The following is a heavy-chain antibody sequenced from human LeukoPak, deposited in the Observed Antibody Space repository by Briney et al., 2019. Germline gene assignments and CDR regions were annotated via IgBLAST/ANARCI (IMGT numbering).Heavy chain of an antibody. CDR1: GFTFSSYS. Sequence: GGSLRLSCAASGFTFSSYSMNWVRQAPGKGLEWVSSISSSSSYIYYADSVKGRFTISRDNAKNSLYLQMNSLRAEDTAVYYCARDGRSGSWYRRTTAHNWFDPWGQGTLVTVSS. CDR2: ISSSSSYI. V-gene: IGHV3-21*01. CDR3: ARDGRSGSWYRRTTAHNWFDP. J-gene: IGHJ5*02. D-gene: IGHD6-13*01.